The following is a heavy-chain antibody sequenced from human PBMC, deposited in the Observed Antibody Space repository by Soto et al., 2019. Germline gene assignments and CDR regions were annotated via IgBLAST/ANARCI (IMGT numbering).Heavy chain of an antibody. D-gene: IGHD6-13*01. CDR1: GFTDSNNY. Sequence: GGFLRLACAGSGFTDSNNYMSWLRQAPGKGLEGVSVIYSGGYTAYGDSVKGRFTISRDNSKNTLYLQMNSLRAEDTAVYYCAKGVFSSSWYSDYWGQGTLVTVSS. CDR2: IYSGGYT. V-gene: IGHV3-53*01. J-gene: IGHJ4*02. CDR3: AKGVFSSSWYSDY.